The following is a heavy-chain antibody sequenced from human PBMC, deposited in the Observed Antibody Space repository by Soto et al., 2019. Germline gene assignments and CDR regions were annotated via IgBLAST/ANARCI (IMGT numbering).Heavy chain of an antibody. CDR1: GFSVGSKF. Sequence: EVQLVETGGTLMQPGGSLRLSCAASGFSVGSKFMSWVRQAPGKGLEWVSGINRGGNTYYADSVKGRFTISRDNSRNTVFLQMNNLRAEDTALYSFATDGYNRAETDWGQGTLVTVSS. J-gene: IGHJ4*02. V-gene: IGHV3-53*02. CDR3: ATDGYNRAETD. D-gene: IGHD5-12*01. CDR2: INRGGNT.